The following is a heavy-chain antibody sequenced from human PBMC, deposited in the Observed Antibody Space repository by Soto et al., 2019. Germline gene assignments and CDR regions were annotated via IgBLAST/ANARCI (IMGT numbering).Heavy chain of an antibody. D-gene: IGHD2-15*01. CDR1: GYTFTSYG. CDR3: ARVRGYCSGGSCYWAAFDI. CDR2: ISAYNGNI. V-gene: IGHV1-18*04. J-gene: IGHJ3*02. Sequence: QVQLVQSGAEVKKPGASVKVSCKASGYTFTSYGISWVRQAPGQGLEWMGWISAYNGNINYAQKLQGRVTMTTDTSTSTAYMELRSLRSDDTAVYYCARVRGYCSGGSCYWAAFDIWGQGTMVTVSS.